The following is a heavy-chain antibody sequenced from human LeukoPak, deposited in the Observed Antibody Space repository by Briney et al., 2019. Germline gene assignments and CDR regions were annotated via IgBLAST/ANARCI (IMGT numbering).Heavy chain of an antibody. J-gene: IGHJ4*02. CDR3: ARQPNGYDYIN. D-gene: IGHD5-12*01. CDR1: GLTFNNYA. CDR2: IKPDGSAE. Sequence: GGSLRLSCAVSGLTFNNYAMSWVRHAPGRGLEWVANIKPDGSAEYYAASVKGRFTVSRDNTKNSLYLQMNSLRAEDTAVYYCARQPNGYDYINWGQGTLVTVSS. V-gene: IGHV3-7*01.